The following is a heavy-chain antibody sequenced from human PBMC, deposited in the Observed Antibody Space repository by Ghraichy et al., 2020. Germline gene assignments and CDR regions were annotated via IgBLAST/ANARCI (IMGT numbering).Heavy chain of an antibody. J-gene: IGHJ4*02. CDR2: IYYSGST. CDR1: GGSISSSSYY. D-gene: IGHD4-17*01. CDR3: ARQAPWEQDYGDPYFDY. V-gene: IGHV4-39*01. Sequence: SQTLSLTCTVSGGSISSSSYYWGWIRQPPGKGLEWIGSIYYSGSTYYNPSLKSRVTISVDTSKNQFSLKLSSVTAADTAVYYCARQAPWEQDYGDPYFDYWGQGTLVTVSS.